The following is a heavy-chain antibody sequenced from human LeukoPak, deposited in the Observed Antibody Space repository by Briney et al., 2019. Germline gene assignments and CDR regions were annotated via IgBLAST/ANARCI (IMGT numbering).Heavy chain of an antibody. CDR3: ARALRIVGATYYFDY. J-gene: IGHJ4*02. CDR1: GGSFSGYY. Sequence: SETLSLTCAVYGGSFSGYYWSWIRQPPGKGLEWIGEINHSGSTNYNPSLKSRVTISVGTSKNQFSLKLSSVTAADTAVYYCARALRIVGATYYFDYWGQGTLVTVSS. CDR2: INHSGST. V-gene: IGHV4-34*01. D-gene: IGHD1-26*01.